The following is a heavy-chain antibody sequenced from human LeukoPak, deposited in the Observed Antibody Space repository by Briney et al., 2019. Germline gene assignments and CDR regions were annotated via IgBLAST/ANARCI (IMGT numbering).Heavy chain of an antibody. J-gene: IGHJ6*03. CDR3: ARLETMIVAEESPGPTGDYYMDV. CDR2: INPSGGST. V-gene: IGHV1-46*01. Sequence: GASVKVSCKASGYTFTSYYIHWVRQAPGQGLEWMGIINPSGGSTSYAQKFQGRVTMTRDMSTSTVYMELSSLRSEDTAVYYCARLETMIVAEESPGPTGDYYMDVWGKGTTVTVSS. D-gene: IGHD3-22*01. CDR1: GYTFTSYY.